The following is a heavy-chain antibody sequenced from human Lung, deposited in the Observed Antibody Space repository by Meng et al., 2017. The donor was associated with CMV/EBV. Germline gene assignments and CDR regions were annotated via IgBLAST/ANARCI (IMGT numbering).Heavy chain of an antibody. V-gene: IGHV4-30-4*01. Sequence: LXCTVSGDSVGSGAYYWSWIRQPPGKGLEWIGYTYSTRGIFYNPSLKSRLIISLYTSKIQFSLQLKSVTAAEAAVYYCAKMVNGGYYFDYWVQGTXVTVSS. CDR3: AKMVNGGYYFDY. J-gene: IGHJ4*02. CDR1: GDSVGSGAYY. D-gene: IGHD2-8*01. CDR2: TYSTRGI.